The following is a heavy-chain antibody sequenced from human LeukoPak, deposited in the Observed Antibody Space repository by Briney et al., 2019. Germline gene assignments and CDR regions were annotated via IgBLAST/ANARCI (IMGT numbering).Heavy chain of an antibody. CDR3: ARDGGDGYNRDDFDY. CDR1: GFTFSCYW. J-gene: IGHJ4*02. D-gene: IGHD5-24*01. CDR2: INGDGSST. V-gene: IGHV3-74*01. Sequence: LPGGSLRLSCAASGFTFSCYWMHWVRQAPGKGLVGVSRINGDGSSTRYLDSVKGRFTVSRDNARNTLYLQMNSLRVEDTAGYYCARDGGDGYNRDDFDYWGQGTLVTVSS.